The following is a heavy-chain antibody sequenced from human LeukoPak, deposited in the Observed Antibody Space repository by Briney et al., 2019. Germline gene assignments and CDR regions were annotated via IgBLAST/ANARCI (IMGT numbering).Heavy chain of an antibody. CDR1: GFSVSGNY. D-gene: IGHD3-16*01. Sequence: GGSLRLSCVAYGFSVSGNYMSWVRQVPGKGLAWVSVVFSGGRTYYADSVKGRFTISRDNSKNILYLQMNSLRAEDTAVYYCARDVGGIDYWGQGTLVTVSS. V-gene: IGHV3-66*01. CDR3: ARDVGGIDY. J-gene: IGHJ4*02. CDR2: VFSGGRT.